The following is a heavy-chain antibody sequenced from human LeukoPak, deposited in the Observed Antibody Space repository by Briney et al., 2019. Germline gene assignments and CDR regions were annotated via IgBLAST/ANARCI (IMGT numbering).Heavy chain of an antibody. CDR2: IYYSGST. CDR1: GGSISSGDYY. V-gene: IGHV4-30-4*08. D-gene: IGHD6-13*01. J-gene: IGHJ4*02. CDR3: ARGGIAAADTDY. Sequence: SETLSLTCTVSGGSISSGDYYWSWIRQPPGKGLVWIGYIYYSGSTYYNPSLKSRVTISVDTSKNQFSLKLSSVTAADTAVYYCARGGIAAADTDYWGQGTLVTVSS.